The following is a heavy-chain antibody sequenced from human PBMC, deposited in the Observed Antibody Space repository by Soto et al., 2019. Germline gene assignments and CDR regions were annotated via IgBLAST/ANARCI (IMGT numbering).Heavy chain of an antibody. D-gene: IGHD4-17*01. J-gene: IGHJ4*02. CDR1: GGSISSSNW. V-gene: IGHV4-4*02. CDR3: AWEYGGGHVY. CDR2: IYHSGST. Sequence: QVQLQESGPGLVKPSGTLSLTCAVSGGSISSSNWWSWVRQPPGKGLEWIGEIYHSGSTNYNPSLKSRITISVNKAKDQFSLKLGSGTPADTGVDFCAWEYGGGHVYWGQGTLVTVSS.